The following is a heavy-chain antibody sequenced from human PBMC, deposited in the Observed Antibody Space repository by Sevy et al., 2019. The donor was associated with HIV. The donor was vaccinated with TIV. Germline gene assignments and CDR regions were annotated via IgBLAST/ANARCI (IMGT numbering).Heavy chain of an antibody. J-gene: IGHJ3*02. CDR2: ISGSGGET. CDR3: AKDMIVVVGEALDI. V-gene: IGHV3-23*01. Sequence: GGSLRLSCETSEFTFSNYAMSWVRQAPGKGLEWVSSISGSGGETYYANSVKGRFTMSRDKSKNTVYLQMNSLRAEDTAVHYCAKDMIVVVGEALDIWGQGTMVTVSS. CDR1: EFTFSNYA. D-gene: IGHD3-22*01.